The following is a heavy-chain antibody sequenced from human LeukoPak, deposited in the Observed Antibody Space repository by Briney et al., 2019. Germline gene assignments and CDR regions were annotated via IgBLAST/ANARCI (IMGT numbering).Heavy chain of an antibody. J-gene: IGHJ5*02. D-gene: IGHD3-9*01. CDR3: ARGFNSDILTAYSP. CDR1: GGSISSDYF. Sequence: SQTLSLTCTVSGGSISSDYFWGWIRQPPGKGLEWVGSIYDSGNTYYNPSLKSRVSISVDTSKNQFSLKMSSVTAADTAVYYCARGFNSDILTAYSPWGQGTLVTVSS. V-gene: IGHV4-38-2*02. CDR2: IYDSGNT.